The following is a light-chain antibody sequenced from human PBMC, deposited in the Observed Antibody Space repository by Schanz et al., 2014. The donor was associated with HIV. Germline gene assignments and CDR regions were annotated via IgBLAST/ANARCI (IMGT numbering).Light chain of an antibody. V-gene: IGLV4-69*01. CDR1: SGHSSYA. Sequence: QSVLTQSPSASASLGASVKLTCTLSSGHSSYAIAWHQQQPEKGPLYLMKVNSDGSHTKGDKIPDRFSGSSSGAERYLTISSLQSEDEADYYCQTWGTGGVFGGGTKLTVL. CDR2: VNSDGSH. CDR3: QTWGTGGV. J-gene: IGLJ3*02.